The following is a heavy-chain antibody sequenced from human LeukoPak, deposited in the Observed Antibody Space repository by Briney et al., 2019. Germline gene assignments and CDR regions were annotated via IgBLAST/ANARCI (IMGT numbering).Heavy chain of an antibody. J-gene: IGHJ4*02. D-gene: IGHD3-9*01. CDR2: FGHQDGET. V-gene: IGHV1-24*01. Sequence: ASVKVSCKVSGSTLSKISVDWVRQPPGKGLEWMGSFGHQDGETVFAQKFQGRFNMTVDTVTDTAYMEMINLIYEDTAVYYCATGAIVYDFWGQGTLVTVSS. CDR1: GSTLSKIS. CDR3: ATGAIVYDF.